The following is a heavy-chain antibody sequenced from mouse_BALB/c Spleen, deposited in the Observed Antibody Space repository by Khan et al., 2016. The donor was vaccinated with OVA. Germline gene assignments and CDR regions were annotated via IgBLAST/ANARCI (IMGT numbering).Heavy chain of an antibody. CDR3: CISGYGSFAF. J-gene: IGHJ3*01. Sequence: VQLKQSGPEVVKPGASVKISCKASGYTFTDYNMDWVKQRHGKNLEWIGYFFPNSGGSGYNQKFKTKATLTVDLSSSTAYMDLHSLTSEDSEVYYGCISGYGSFAFWGQGTLVTVSA. D-gene: IGHD1-2*01. CDR2: FFPNSGGS. V-gene: IGHV1S29*02. CDR1: GYTFTDYN.